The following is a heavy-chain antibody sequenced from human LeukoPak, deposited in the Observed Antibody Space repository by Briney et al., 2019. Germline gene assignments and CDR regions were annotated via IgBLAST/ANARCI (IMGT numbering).Heavy chain of an antibody. J-gene: IGHJ5*02. V-gene: IGHV3-11*04. CDR2: ISSSGSTI. CDR3: ARDSGWYPRVGWFDP. CDR1: GFTFSDYY. D-gene: IGHD6-19*01. Sequence: GGSLRLSCAASGFTFSDYYMSWIRQAPGKGLEWVSYISSSGSTIYYADSVKGRFTISRDNAKNSLYLQMSSLRAEDTAVYYCARDSGWYPRVGWFDPWGQGTLVTVSS.